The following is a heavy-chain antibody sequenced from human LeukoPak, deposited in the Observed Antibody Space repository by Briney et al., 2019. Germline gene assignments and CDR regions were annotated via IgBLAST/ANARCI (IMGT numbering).Heavy chain of an antibody. CDR1: GGSISNKY. V-gene: IGHV4-59*12. Sequence: SETLSLTCTVSGGSISNKYWSWIRQPPGKGLEWIGYIYYSGSTNYNPSLKSRVTISVDTSKNQFSLKLSSVTAADTAVYYCARRHYDFWSGYYKPHAFDIWGQGTMVTVSS. CDR3: ARRHYDFWSGYYKPHAFDI. D-gene: IGHD3-3*01. J-gene: IGHJ3*02. CDR2: IYYSGST.